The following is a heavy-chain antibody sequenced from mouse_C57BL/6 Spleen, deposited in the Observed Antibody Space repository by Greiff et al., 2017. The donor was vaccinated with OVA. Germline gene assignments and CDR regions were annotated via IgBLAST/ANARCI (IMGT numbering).Heavy chain of an antibody. CDR3: ARSRSHPDGYYVMDY. J-gene: IGHJ4*01. V-gene: IGHV1-7*01. CDR1: GYTFTSYW. D-gene: IGHD2-3*01. Sequence: QVQLQQSGAELAKPGASVKLSCKASGYTFTSYWMHWVKQRPGQGLEWIGYINPSSGYTKYNQKFKDKASLTADKSSSTASMQLSSLTYEDSAVYYCARSRSHPDGYYVMDYWGQGTSVTVSS. CDR2: INPSSGYT.